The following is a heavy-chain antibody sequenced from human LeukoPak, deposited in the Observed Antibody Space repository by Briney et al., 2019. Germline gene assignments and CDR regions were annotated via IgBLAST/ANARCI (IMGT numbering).Heavy chain of an antibody. Sequence: GGSLRLSCAASGFTFSDYYMSWIRQAPGKGLEWVSYISSGSTIYYADSVKGRFTISRDNAKNSLYLQMNSLRAEDTAVYYCARDHGGYFDYWGQGTLVTVSS. V-gene: IGHV3-11*01. CDR3: ARDHGGYFDY. CDR1: GFTFSDYY. D-gene: IGHD3-16*01. CDR2: ISSGSTI. J-gene: IGHJ4*02.